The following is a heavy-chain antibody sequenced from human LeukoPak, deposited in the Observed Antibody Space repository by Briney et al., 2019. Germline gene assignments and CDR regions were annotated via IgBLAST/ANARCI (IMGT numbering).Heavy chain of an antibody. Sequence: GESLKISCKGSGYSFTSYWIGWVRQTPGKGLEWMGIIYPGDSDTRYSPSFQGQVTISADESISTAYLQWSSLKASDTAMYYCARVGDGESPFGVGYYYYGMDVWGQGTTVTVSS. CDR1: GYSFTSYW. CDR2: IYPGDSDT. J-gene: IGHJ6*02. V-gene: IGHV5-51*01. CDR3: ARVGDGESPFGVGYYYYGMDV. D-gene: IGHD3-3*01.